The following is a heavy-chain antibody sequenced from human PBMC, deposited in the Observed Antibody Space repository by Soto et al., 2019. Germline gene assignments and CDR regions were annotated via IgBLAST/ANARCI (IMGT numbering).Heavy chain of an antibody. D-gene: IGHD4-17*01. Sequence: GGSLRLSCAASGFTFSSYAMSWVRQAPGKGLEWVAVIWYDGSNKYYADSVKGRFTISRDNSKNTLYLQMNSLRAEDTAVYYCARAPTTVTTLDYWGQGTLVTVSS. J-gene: IGHJ4*02. CDR2: IWYDGSNK. CDR1: GFTFSSYA. V-gene: IGHV3-33*08. CDR3: ARAPTTVTTLDY.